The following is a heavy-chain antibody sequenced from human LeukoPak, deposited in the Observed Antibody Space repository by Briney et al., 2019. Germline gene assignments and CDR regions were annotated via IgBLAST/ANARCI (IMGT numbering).Heavy chain of an antibody. V-gene: IGHV3-11*04. CDR1: GFDFSDYY. CDR2: IRTTGLTT. J-gene: IGHJ6*03. CDR3: ARAGQLRYMDV. Sequence: GGSLRLSCAASGFDFSDYYMSWIRQAPGKGLEWISNIRTTGLTTYYADSVKGRFTISRDNAKNSLFLQMNSLRADDTAIYYCARAGQLRYMDVWGKGTAVTVSS.